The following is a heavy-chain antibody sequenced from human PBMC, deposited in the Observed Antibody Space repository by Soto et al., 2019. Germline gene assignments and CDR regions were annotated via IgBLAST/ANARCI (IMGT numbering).Heavy chain of an antibody. V-gene: IGHV4-39*01. J-gene: IGHJ4*02. CDR1: GDSISSRSYY. D-gene: IGHD2-21*02. CDR3: ERQLTSPATQAYFAE. Sequence: SETLCLTCTVTGDSISSRSYYWGWIRQPPGKGLEWIGSIYYSGSTYNNPSLRSRVSMSIDTSKDQFSLKLKSVTAADKALYFFERQLTSPATQAYFAEWGLCPLLSVS. CDR2: IYYSGST.